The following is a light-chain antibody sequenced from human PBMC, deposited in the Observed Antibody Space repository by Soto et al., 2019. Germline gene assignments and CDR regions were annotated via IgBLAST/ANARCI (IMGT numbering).Light chain of an antibody. CDR2: DTF. Sequence: EIVLTQSPATLSLSPGERAALSCGASQSINSNYLAWYQQKPGLAPRLVIYDTFRRAPGIPDRLTARGSGTHFTLTITRLEPEHSAIYYCQQYGSSPTFGQGTRLEIK. V-gene: IGKV3D-20*01. CDR1: QSINSNY. J-gene: IGKJ5*01. CDR3: QQYGSSPT.